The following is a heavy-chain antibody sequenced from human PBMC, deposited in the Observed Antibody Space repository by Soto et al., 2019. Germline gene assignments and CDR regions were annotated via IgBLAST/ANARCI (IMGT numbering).Heavy chain of an antibody. CDR1: GYTFTDYY. V-gene: IGHV1-46*01. CDR3: ARGLTASDYYV. Sequence: QVQMVQSGAEVKRPGSSVKVSCKASGYTFTDYYIHWVRQAPGQGLEWMGIIKPSGGRTTYTQRFQGRVTMTGDTSTSTVYMELSSLTSEDTAMYYCARGLTASDYYVWGQGTLVTVS. J-gene: IGHJ4*02. CDR2: IKPSGGRT. D-gene: IGHD3-22*01.